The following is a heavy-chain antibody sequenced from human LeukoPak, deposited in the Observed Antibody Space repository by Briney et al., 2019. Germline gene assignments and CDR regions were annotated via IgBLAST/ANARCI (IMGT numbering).Heavy chain of an antibody. Sequence: PGGSLRLSCAASGFTFNTYWMHWVRQAPGGGVVGVSLISRDGSKALYADSVQGRVTISRDNAKNTVYLQMSSLSAEDTAMYYCVRREAGGSHSWFYFDYWAQGPPVRVSS. CDR1: GFTFNTYW. CDR2: ISRDGSKA. CDR3: VRREAGGSHSWFYFDY. J-gene: IGHJ4*02. D-gene: IGHD6-13*01. V-gene: IGHV3-74*01.